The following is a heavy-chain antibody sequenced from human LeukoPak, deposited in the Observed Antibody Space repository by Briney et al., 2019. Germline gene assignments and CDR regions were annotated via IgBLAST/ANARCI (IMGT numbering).Heavy chain of an antibody. J-gene: IGHJ6*02. V-gene: IGHV1-46*01. CDR1: GYNFISSG. D-gene: IGHD3-9*01. Sequence: ASVKVSCKASGYNFISSGVTWVRQAPGQGLEWMGIINPSGGSTSYAQKFQGRVTMTRDTSTSTVYMELSSLRSEDTAVYYCARDQGYDILTGYYNVGGGYYYYYGMDVWGQGTTVTVSS. CDR2: INPSGGST. CDR3: ARDQGYDILTGYYNVGGGYYYYYGMDV.